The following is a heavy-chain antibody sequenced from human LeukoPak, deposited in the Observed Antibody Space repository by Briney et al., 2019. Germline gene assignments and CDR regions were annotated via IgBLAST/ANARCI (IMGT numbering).Heavy chain of an antibody. CDR1: GLTFSSYG. J-gene: IGHJ3*02. V-gene: IGHV3-48*01. CDR2: ISSSSSTI. Sequence: GGSLRLSCAASGLTFSSYGMSWVRQAPGKGLEWVSYISSSSSTINYADSVKGRFTISRDNAKNSLYLQMNSLRAEDTAVYYCARDSLPDIWGQGTMVTVSS. CDR3: ARDSLPDI.